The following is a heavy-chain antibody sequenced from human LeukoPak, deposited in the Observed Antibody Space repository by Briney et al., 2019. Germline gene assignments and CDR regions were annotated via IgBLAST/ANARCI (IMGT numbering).Heavy chain of an antibody. CDR3: ARVRRGGGYCTNGVCYSNWFDP. J-gene: IGHJ5*02. CDR1: GGSISSYY. V-gene: IGHV4-30-4*01. D-gene: IGHD2-8*01. CDR2: IYYSGST. Sequence: KPSETLSLTCTVSGGSISSYYWSWIRQPPGKGLEWIGYIYYSGSTYYNPSLKSRVTISVDTSKNQFSLKLSSVTAADTAVYYCARVRRGGGYCTNGVCYSNWFDPWGQGTLVTVSS.